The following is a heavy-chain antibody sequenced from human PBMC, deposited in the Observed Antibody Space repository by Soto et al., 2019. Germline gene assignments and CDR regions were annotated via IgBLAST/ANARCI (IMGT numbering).Heavy chain of an antibody. CDR2: IYSGGST. CDR3: ASLVVVAANDAFDI. CDR1: GFTVSSNY. J-gene: IGHJ3*02. D-gene: IGHD2-15*01. V-gene: IGHV3-53*01. Sequence: PGGSLRLSCAASGFTVSSNYMSWVRQAPGKGLEWVSVIYSGGSTYYADSVKGRFTISRDNSKNTLYLQMNSLRAEGTAVYYCASLVVVAANDAFDIWGQGTMVTVSS.